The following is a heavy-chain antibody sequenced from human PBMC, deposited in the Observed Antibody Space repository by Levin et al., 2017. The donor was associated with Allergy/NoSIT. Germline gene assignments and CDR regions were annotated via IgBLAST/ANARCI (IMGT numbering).Heavy chain of an antibody. J-gene: IGHJ4*02. CDR3: AKPSSWFCSGGTCYVASFDY. V-gene: IGHV3-30*18. D-gene: IGHD2-15*01. CDR2: ISYDGSNK. CDR1: GFTFSTYG. Sequence: PGGSLRLSCAASGFTFSTYGMHWVRQAPGKGLEWVAVISYDGSNKYYTDSVKGRFTISRDNSKNTLYLQMNSLRAEDTAVYYCAKPSSWFCSGGTCYVASFDYWGQGTLVTVSS.